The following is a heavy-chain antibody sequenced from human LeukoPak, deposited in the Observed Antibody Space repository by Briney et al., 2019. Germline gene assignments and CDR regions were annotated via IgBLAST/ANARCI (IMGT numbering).Heavy chain of an antibody. CDR2: INHSGST. CDR1: GGSFSGYY. CDR3: ASSPRLTTSWFLFDS. J-gene: IGHJ5*01. V-gene: IGHV4-34*01. Sequence: SETLSLTCAVYGGSFSGYYWSWIRQTPGKGLEWIGEINHSGSTNYNPSLKSRVTISVDTSKNQFSLKLSSVTAADTAVYYCASSPRLTTSWFLFDSWGHGTLVTVSS. D-gene: IGHD2-2*01.